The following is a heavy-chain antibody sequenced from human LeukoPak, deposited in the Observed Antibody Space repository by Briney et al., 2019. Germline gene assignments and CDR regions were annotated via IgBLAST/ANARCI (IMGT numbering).Heavy chain of an antibody. CDR3: ARHYGSYYHFDY. D-gene: IGHD1-26*01. J-gene: IGHJ4*02. Sequence: KSSETLSLTCTVSGGSISSYYWSWIRQPPGKGLEWIGYIYYSGSTNYNPSLKSRVTISVDTSKNQFSLKLSSVTAADTAVYYCARHYGSYYHFDYWGQGTLVTVSS. V-gene: IGHV4-59*08. CDR1: GGSISSYY. CDR2: IYYSGST.